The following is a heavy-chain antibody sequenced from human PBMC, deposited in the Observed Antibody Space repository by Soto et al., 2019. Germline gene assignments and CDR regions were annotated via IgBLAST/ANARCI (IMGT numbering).Heavy chain of an antibody. V-gene: IGHV1-3*01. CDR1: GYTFTDYA. CDR2: INAGNGNT. CDR3: ARAVAVPADFDY. D-gene: IGHD6-19*01. Sequence: ASVKVSCKASGYTFTDYAMHWVRQPPGQRLEWMGWINAGNGNTKYSQNFQGRVTITRDTSASTAYMELSSLRSEDTAVYYCARAVAVPADFDYWGQGTLVTVSS. J-gene: IGHJ4*02.